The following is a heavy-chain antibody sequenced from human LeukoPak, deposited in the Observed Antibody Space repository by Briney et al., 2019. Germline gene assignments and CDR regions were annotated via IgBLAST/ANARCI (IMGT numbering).Heavy chain of an antibody. CDR1: GYTFSSYY. J-gene: IGHJ4*02. CDR2: INPSGGST. Sequence: ASVKVSCKASGYTFSSYYIYWVRQAPGQGLEWVGGINPSGGSTTYAQKFQGRVTMTRDTSTSTVYMELSSLRSEDTAVYYCARDIDFDYWGQGTLVTVSS. D-gene: IGHD3-16*02. CDR3: ARDIDFDY. V-gene: IGHV1-46*01.